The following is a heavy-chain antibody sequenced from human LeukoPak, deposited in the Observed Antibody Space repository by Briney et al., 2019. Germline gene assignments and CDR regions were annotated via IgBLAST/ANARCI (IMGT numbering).Heavy chain of an antibody. J-gene: IGHJ4*02. CDR1: GGTFSSYA. D-gene: IGHD5-12*01. CDR2: IIPIFGTA. CDR3: ARVGSSGYGYYFDY. Sequence: GASVKVSCKASGGTFSSYAISWVRQAPGQGLEWMGGIIPIFGTANYAQKFQGRVTITADESTSTAYMELSSLRSEDTAVYYCARVGSSGYGYYFDYWGQGTLVTVSS. V-gene: IGHV1-69*13.